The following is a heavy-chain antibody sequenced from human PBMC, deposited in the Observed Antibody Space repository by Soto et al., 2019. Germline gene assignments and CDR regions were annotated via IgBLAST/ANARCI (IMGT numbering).Heavy chain of an antibody. D-gene: IGHD3-10*01. Sequence: QVQLVESGGGVVQPGRSLRLSCAASGFTFSTYAIHWVRQAPGKGLEWVAVISYDGSNKYYGDSVKGRFTISRDNSKNKLYLQMNSLRAEDTAVYYCARESSGCGDSGAFDIWGQGTMVTVSS. CDR3: ARESSGCGDSGAFDI. CDR2: ISYDGSNK. J-gene: IGHJ3*02. CDR1: GFTFSTYA. V-gene: IGHV3-30-3*01.